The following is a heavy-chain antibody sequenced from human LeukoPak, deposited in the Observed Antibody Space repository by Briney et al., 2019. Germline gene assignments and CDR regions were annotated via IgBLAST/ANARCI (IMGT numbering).Heavy chain of an antibody. CDR1: GGSISSYY. CDR3: ARDSSSSWYGYFDY. Sequence: SETLSLTCTVSGGSISSYYWSWIRQPPGKGLEWIGCIYYSGSTNYNPSLKSRVTISVDTSKNQFSLKLSSVTAADTAVYYCARDSSSSWYGYFDYWGQGTLVTVSS. V-gene: IGHV4-59*01. CDR2: IYYSGST. J-gene: IGHJ4*02. D-gene: IGHD6-13*01.